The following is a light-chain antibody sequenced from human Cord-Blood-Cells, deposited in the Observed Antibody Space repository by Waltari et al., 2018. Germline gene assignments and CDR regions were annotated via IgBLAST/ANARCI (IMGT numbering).Light chain of an antibody. CDR1: QRVSSSY. CDR3: QQYGSSPLYS. V-gene: IGKV3-20*01. J-gene: IGKJ2*03. Sequence: EIALTPSPGTLSLSPGARATLPCRAGQRVSSSYLAWYQQKPGQALRLLIYGASSRATGVPDRCSVGVSGTEFTLSISRLEPEEFAVYYCQQYGSSPLYSFGQGTKLEIK. CDR2: GAS.